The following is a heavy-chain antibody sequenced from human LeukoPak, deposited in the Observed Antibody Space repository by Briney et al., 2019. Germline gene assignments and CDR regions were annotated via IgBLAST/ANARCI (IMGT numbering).Heavy chain of an antibody. CDR2: VSGSGSTV. CDR3: VRQFAS. Sequence: AGGSLRLSCAASRFTFGDHIMNWVRQLPGKRLEWVAYVSGSGSTVYYADSVKGRFTVSRDNGKSSLYLQMNSLRVEDTALYYCVRQFASWGQGTLVTVSS. J-gene: IGHJ4*02. V-gene: IGHV3-48*01. CDR1: RFTFGDHI.